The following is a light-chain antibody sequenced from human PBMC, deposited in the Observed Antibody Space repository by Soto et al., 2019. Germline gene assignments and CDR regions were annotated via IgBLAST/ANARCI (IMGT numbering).Light chain of an antibody. V-gene: IGKV3-15*01. Sequence: EIVMTQSPATLSVSPGERATLSCRASQSVSNNLAWYQQKPGQAPRLLIYFASTRATGIPAGFSGSGSGTQFTLTITSLQSEDVAVYYCQHYDEWPLTFGGGTKVETK. CDR3: QHYDEWPLT. CDR2: FAS. CDR1: QSVSNN. J-gene: IGKJ4*01.